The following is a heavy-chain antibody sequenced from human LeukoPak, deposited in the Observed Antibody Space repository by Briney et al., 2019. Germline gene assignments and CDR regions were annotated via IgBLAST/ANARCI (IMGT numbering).Heavy chain of an antibody. CDR2: ISDSGGST. CDR3: VKTYYSSGIYYHCEF. CDR1: GFTFNNYA. V-gene: IGHV3-23*01. J-gene: IGHJ4*02. Sequence: GGSLRLSCAASGFTFNNYAMTWVRQAPGKGLEWVSTISDSGGSTYNADSVKGRFTISRDDSKNTLYLQMISLRVEDTAVYYCVKTYYSSGIYYHCEFRGEGTQLSVSS. D-gene: IGHD3-10*01.